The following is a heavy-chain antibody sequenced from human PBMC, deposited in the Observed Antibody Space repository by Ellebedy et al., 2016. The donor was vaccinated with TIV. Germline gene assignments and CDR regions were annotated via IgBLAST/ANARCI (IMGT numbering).Heavy chain of an antibody. J-gene: IGHJ3*02. Sequence: GESLKISCVGSGFSFSTYATAWVRQTPGKGLEWVSGIYRGGTKTYYADSVKGRFTISRDNSKNTMYLEMNSLRAEDTAIYYCAKDQIGGDGRWVFDIWGQGTMVTVSS. CDR1: GFSFSTYA. CDR2: IYRGGTKT. D-gene: IGHD3-16*01. V-gene: IGHV3-23*03. CDR3: AKDQIGGDGRWVFDI.